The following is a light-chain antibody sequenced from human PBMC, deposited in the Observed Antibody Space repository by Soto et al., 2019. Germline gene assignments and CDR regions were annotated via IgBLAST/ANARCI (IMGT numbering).Light chain of an antibody. V-gene: IGKV3-20*01. CDR1: QSVSNNY. CDR3: QQYGGSPIT. CDR2: GAS. Sequence: EIVLTQSAGAVSLSPGERATLSCRASQSVSNNYLAWYQQRPGQSPRLLISGASMRASGVPVRFIGSGSGTDFTLTITRLEPEDFAVYYCQQYGGSPITFGLGTRLEIK. J-gene: IGKJ5*01.